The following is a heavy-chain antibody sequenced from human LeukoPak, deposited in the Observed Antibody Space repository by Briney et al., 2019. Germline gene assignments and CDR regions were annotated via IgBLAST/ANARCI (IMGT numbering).Heavy chain of an antibody. D-gene: IGHD3-22*01. CDR2: FDPEDGET. J-gene: IGHJ4*02. V-gene: IGHV1-24*01. CDR1: AYTLTELS. Sequence: ASVKVSCKVSAYTLTELSMYWVRQAPGKGLEWMGGFDPEDGETIYAQKFQGRVTMTEDTTTDTAYMELNSLRSEDTAVYYCATVAPSHYYDSSGYYQFDYWGQGTLVTVSS. CDR3: ATVAPSHYYDSSGYYQFDY.